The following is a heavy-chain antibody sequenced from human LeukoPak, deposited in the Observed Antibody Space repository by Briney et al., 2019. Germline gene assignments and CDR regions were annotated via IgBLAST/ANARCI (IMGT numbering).Heavy chain of an antibody. CDR2: IIPILGIA. CDR3: ARGAQYYDFWSGYYTCWFDP. J-gene: IGHJ5*02. CDR1: GGTFSSYA. Sequence: SVKVSCKASGGTFSSYAISWVRQAPGQGLEWMGRIIPILGIANYAQKFQGRVTITADKSTSTAYMELSSLRSEDTAVYYCARGAQYYDFWSGYYTCWFDPWGQGTLVTVSS. V-gene: IGHV1-69*04. D-gene: IGHD3-3*01.